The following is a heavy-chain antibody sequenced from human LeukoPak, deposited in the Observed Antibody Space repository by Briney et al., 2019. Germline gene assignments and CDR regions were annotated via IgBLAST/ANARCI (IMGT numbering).Heavy chain of an antibody. Sequence: SQTLSLTCTVSVGSICSGDYYWSWIRQPPGKGLEWIGYIYYSGSTYYNPSLKSRATISVDTSNNKFSLKLSSVTAADTAVYYCASDRGSFGSGSYYVYYYYYMDVWGKGTTVTVSS. CDR1: VGSICSGDYY. CDR2: IYYSGST. D-gene: IGHD3-10*01. CDR3: ASDRGSFGSGSYYVYYYYYMDV. J-gene: IGHJ6*03. V-gene: IGHV4-30-4*08.